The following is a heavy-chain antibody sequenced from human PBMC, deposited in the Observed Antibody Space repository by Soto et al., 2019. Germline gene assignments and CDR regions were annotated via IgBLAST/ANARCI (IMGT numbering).Heavy chain of an antibody. J-gene: IGHJ3*02. V-gene: IGHV2-5*01. CDR2: IYWSGDE. D-gene: IGHD6-6*01. Sequence: KESGPTLVNPTQTLTLTCSFSGFSLSTSGVGVGWIRQSPGKALEWLALIYWSGDEHYRPSLKSRLSIIKDTSKNHVVLIMTDMDPVDTATYYCARGLATLPVFAIDIWGQGTMVTVSS. CDR1: GFSLSTSGVG. CDR3: ARGLATLPVFAIDI.